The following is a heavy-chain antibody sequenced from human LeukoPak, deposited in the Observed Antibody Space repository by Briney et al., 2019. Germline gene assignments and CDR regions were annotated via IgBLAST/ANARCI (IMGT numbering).Heavy chain of an antibody. Sequence: PSWTLPLTCVVSGGSINNSNWLRRVRQPPGTGLEWIGEIYDSGSTNYSPSLKSRVTISVDKSKNQCSLKLSSVTAADTAVYYCARGRGATTHYGMDVWGQGTTVTVSS. CDR1: GGSINNSNW. CDR2: IYDSGST. D-gene: IGHD1-26*01. V-gene: IGHV4-4*02. J-gene: IGHJ6*02. CDR3: ARGRGATTHYGMDV.